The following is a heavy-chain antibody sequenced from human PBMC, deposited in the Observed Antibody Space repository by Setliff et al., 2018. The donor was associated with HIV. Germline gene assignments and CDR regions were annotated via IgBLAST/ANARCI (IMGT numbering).Heavy chain of an antibody. CDR1: GGSIISSNW. Sequence: SGTLSLTCAVSGGSIISSNWWSWVRQPPGKGLEWIGEIYHSGSTNYNPSLKSRVTILVDKSKNQFSLKMSSVTAADTAVYYCARVAVAGTTFDVFDIWGQGTMVTVSS. J-gene: IGHJ3*02. D-gene: IGHD6-19*01. CDR2: IYHSGST. V-gene: IGHV4-4*02. CDR3: ARVAVAGTTFDVFDI.